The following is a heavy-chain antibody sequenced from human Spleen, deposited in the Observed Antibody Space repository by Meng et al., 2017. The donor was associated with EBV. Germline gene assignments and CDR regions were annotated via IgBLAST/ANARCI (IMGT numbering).Heavy chain of an antibody. CDR2: IYYSGST. J-gene: IGHJ4*02. D-gene: IGHD4-11*01. V-gene: IGHV4-39*02. CDR1: GVSISSSGYY. CDR3: ARRGGTTVTSSDY. Sequence: HLALQESGPGLVRPSETLSLICTVSGVSISSSGYYWGWIRQPPGKGLEWIGSIYYSGSTCYNPSLTSRVTISVDTSKNYFSLKLRSVTAADTAVYYCARRGGTTVTSSDYWGQGTLVTVSS.